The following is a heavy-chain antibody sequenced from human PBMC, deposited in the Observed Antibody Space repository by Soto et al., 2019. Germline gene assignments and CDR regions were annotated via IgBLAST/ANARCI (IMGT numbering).Heavy chain of an antibody. J-gene: IGHJ6*02. CDR3: VKFPVITASYYYQDMDV. D-gene: IGHD4-4*01. V-gene: IGHV3-23*01. CDR1: GFRFTNYP. Sequence: GGSLRLSCAASGFRFTNYPMNWVRQAPGKGLEWVSYISGSGISAFYADSVKGRFAISRDNSKNTVSLQMNSLRAEDTAVYYCVKFPVITASYYYQDMDVWGRGTTVTVYS. CDR2: ISGSGISA.